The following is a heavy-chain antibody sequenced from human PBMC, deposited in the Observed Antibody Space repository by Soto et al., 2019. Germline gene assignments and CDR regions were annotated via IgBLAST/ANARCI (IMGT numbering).Heavy chain of an antibody. CDR1: GGTFSSYA. CDR2: IIPIFGTA. D-gene: IGHD2-2*01. CDR3: ARELGYCSSTSCSPHTRPTTSWFDP. J-gene: IGHJ5*02. V-gene: IGHV1-69*06. Sequence: SVKVSCKASGGTFSSYAISWVRQAPGQGLEWMGGIIPIFGTANYAQKFQGRVTITADKSTSTAYMELSSLRSEDTAVYYCARELGYCSSTSCSPHTRPTTSWFDPWGQGTLVTVSS.